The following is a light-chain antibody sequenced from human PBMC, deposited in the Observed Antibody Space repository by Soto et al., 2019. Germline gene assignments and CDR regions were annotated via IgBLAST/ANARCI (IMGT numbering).Light chain of an antibody. Sequence: EIVMTQSPLTLPVTPGEPASISCRSSQSLLYNNTYNYLDWYVQKPGKSPKLLIYFGSNRAPGVPDRLSGSGSGTDFTLKINRVEAEDVGTYYCMQALQSLTFGQGTRLE. J-gene: IGKJ5*01. V-gene: IGKV2-28*01. CDR1: QSLLYNNTYNY. CDR2: FGS. CDR3: MQALQSLT.